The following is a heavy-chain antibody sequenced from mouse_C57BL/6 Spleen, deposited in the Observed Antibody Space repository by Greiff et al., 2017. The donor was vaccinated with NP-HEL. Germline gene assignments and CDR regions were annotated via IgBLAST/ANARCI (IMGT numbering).Heavy chain of an antibody. V-gene: IGHV1-69*01. CDR2: IDPSDSYT. Sequence: QVQLQQPGAELVMPGASVKLSCKASGYTFTSYWMHWVKQRPGQGLEWIGEIDPSDSYTNYNQKFKGKSTLTVDKSSSTAYMQLSSLTSEDSAVYYCASWLRGYFDVWGTGTTVTVSS. J-gene: IGHJ1*03. CDR3: ASWLRGYFDV. D-gene: IGHD2-2*01. CDR1: GYTFTSYW.